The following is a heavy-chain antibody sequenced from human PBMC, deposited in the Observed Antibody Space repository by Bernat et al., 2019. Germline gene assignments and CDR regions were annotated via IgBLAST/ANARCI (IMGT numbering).Heavy chain of an antibody. CDR3: ATIVAPAAAAFDY. Sequence: QVQLQESGPGLVMPSETLSLTCTVSSGSITSVDYYWGWIRQHPGKGLEWIGYIYYSGSTYYNPSLKSRVTISLDTSKNQFSLHLNSVTAADTAVYFCATIVAPAAAAFDYWGQGTQVTVSS. CDR1: SGSITSVDYY. CDR2: IYYSGST. V-gene: IGHV4-31*03. J-gene: IGHJ4*02. D-gene: IGHD5-12*01.